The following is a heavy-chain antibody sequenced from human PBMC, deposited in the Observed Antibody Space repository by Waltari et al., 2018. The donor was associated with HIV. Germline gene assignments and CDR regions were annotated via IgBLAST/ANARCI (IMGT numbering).Heavy chain of an antibody. J-gene: IGHJ6*02. D-gene: IGHD5-12*01. CDR3: ARRGYDSYYYYGMDV. Sequence: IRQPPGKGLEWIGSIYYSGSTYYNPSLKSRVTISVDTSKNQFSLKLSSVTAADTAVYYCARRGYDSYYYYGMDVWGQGTTVTVSS. V-gene: IGHV4-39*01. CDR2: IYYSGST.